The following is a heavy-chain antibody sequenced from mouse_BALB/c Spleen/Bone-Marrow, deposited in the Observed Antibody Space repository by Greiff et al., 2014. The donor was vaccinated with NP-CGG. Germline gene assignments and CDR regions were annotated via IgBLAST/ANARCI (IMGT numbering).Heavy chain of an antibody. D-gene: IGHD1-1*01. CDR2: IYPSDSYT. CDR3: TRGYYGSSYDY. CDR1: GYTFTSYW. Sequence: VQLQQSVAELVRPGASVKLSCKASGYTFTSYWINWVKQRPGQGLEWIGNIYPSDSYTNYNQKFKDKATLTVDKSSSTAYMQLSSPTSEDSAVYYCTRGYYGSSYDYWGQGTTLTVSS. J-gene: IGHJ2*01. V-gene: IGHV1-69*02.